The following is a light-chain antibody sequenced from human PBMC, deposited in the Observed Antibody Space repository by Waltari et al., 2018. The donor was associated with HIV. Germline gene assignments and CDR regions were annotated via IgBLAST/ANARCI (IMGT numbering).Light chain of an antibody. Sequence: GQRVTISCTGSSSNIGAGYHVHWYQQLPGTAPKLLIYGNSNRPSGVPDRFSGSKSGPSASLAITGLQAEDEADYHCQSHDSSLSGYVFGTGTKVTVL. V-gene: IGLV1-40*01. CDR3: QSHDSSLSGYV. CDR1: SSNIGAGYH. J-gene: IGLJ1*01. CDR2: GNS.